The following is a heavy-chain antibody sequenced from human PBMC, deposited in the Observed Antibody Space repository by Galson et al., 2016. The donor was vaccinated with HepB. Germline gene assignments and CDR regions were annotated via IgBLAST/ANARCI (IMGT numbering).Heavy chain of an antibody. CDR1: GFTFSSYA. CDR3: ARVSVVRRYFDL. CDR2: ISYDGSSK. J-gene: IGHJ2*01. V-gene: IGHV3-30*04. Sequence: SLRLSCAASGFTFSSYAMHWVRQAPGKGLEWVAVISYDGSSKYYADSVKGRFTISRDNSKNTLYAQMNSLNSEDTAVYYCARVSVVRRYFDLWGRGTLVTVSS. D-gene: IGHD3-22*01.